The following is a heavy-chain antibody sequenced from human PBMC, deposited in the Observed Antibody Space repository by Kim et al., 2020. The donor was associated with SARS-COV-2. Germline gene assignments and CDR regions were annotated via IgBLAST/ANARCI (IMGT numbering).Heavy chain of an antibody. V-gene: IGHV1-2*02. Sequence: ASVKVSCKASGYTFTGYYMHWVRQAPGQGLEWMGWINPNSGGTNYAQKFQGRVTMTRDTSISTAYMELSRLRSDDTAVYYCARAAPIILSYYDFWSGYYGPYYYYYMDVWGKGTTVTVSS. J-gene: IGHJ6*03. CDR3: ARAAPIILSYYDFWSGYYGPYYYYYMDV. D-gene: IGHD3-3*01. CDR1: GYTFTGYY. CDR2: INPNSGGT.